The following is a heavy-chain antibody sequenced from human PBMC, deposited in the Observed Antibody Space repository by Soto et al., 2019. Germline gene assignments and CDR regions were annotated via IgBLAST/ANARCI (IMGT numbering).Heavy chain of an antibody. CDR3: AKDNGYDAATLGY. CDR2: INIDGSDT. V-gene: IGHV3-74*01. CDR1: GFTFSNYW. J-gene: IGHJ4*02. D-gene: IGHD5-12*01. Sequence: PGGSLRLSCAASGFTFSNYWMHWVRQTPGMGLVWVSHINIDGSDTTYADSVRGRFTISRDNAKNTLYLQMNSLRAEDTAVYYCAKDNGYDAATLGYWGQGTPITVSS.